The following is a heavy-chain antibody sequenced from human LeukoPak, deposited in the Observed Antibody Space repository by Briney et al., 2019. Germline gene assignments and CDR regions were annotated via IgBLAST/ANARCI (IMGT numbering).Heavy chain of an antibody. V-gene: IGHV3-33*01. CDR3: ARAAVSSGYYYGGSRHYFDY. Sequence: GGSLRLSCAASGFTFSSYGMHWVHQAPGKGLEWVAVIWYDGSNKYYADSVKGRFTISRDNSKNTLYLQMNSLRAEDTAVYYCARAAVSSGYYYGGSRHYFDYWGQGTLVTVSS. CDR2: IWYDGSNK. CDR1: GFTFSSYG. J-gene: IGHJ4*02. D-gene: IGHD3-22*01.